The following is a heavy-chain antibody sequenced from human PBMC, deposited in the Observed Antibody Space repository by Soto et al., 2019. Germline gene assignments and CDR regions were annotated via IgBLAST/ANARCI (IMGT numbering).Heavy chain of an antibody. CDR1: GFAFSSEW. CDR2: IDPYDTGI. V-gene: IGHV3-74*01. CDR3: TSDTFGARDS. D-gene: IGHD2-15*01. Sequence: EVQLVESGGGLVQPGGSLRLSCAASGFAFSSEWMHWVRQAPGKGIVWVSRIDPYDTGITYADSVKGRFTMSRDNAKNTLYLQMNSLRAEDTAVYYCTSDTFGARDSWGQGTLVTVSS. J-gene: IGHJ4*02.